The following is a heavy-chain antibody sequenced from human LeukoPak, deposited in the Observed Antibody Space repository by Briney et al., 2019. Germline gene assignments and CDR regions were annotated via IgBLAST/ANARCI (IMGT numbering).Heavy chain of an antibody. Sequence: SETLSLTCTISGGSTTGYFWSWIRQPAGKGLEWIGRIYTSGSTNYNPSLKSRVTISTDTSKNQFSLTLRFVTAADTAVYYCVRSGSYCLNSWGQGTLVIVSS. CDR1: GGSTTGYF. CDR3: VRSGSYCLNS. D-gene: IGHD5-12*01. CDR2: IYTSGST. J-gene: IGHJ4*02. V-gene: IGHV4-4*07.